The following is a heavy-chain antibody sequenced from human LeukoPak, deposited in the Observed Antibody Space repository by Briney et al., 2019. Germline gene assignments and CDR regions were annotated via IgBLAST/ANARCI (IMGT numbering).Heavy chain of an antibody. CDR3: ARVNSGRYYFDY. CDR1: GFTFTTYA. Sequence: GGSLRLSCAASGFTFTTYAMTWVRQAPGKGLEWVANIKQDGSEKYYVDSVKGRFTISRDNAKNSLYLQMNSLRAEDTAVYYCARVNSGRYYFDYWGQGTLVTVSS. J-gene: IGHJ4*02. V-gene: IGHV3-7*01. D-gene: IGHD1-26*01. CDR2: IKQDGSEK.